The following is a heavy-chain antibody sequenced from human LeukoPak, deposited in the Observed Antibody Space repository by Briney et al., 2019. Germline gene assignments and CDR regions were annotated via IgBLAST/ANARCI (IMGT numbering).Heavy chain of an antibody. CDR1: GGSISSSIYY. CDR3: ARAKYCSSTTCSNFDY. J-gene: IGHJ4*02. V-gene: IGHV4-39*07. Sequence: SETLSLTCIVSGGSISSSIYYWAWVRQPPGKGLEWIGTVFYNGATQYSPSLRSRVTISIDTSTNQFSLTLDSVTAADTAVYYCARAKYCSSTTCSNFDYWGQGTLVTVSS. CDR2: VFYNGAT. D-gene: IGHD2-2*01.